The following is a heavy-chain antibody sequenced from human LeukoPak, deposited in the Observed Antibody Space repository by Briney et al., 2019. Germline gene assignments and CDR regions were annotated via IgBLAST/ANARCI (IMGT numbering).Heavy chain of an antibody. CDR1: GFTFSSHE. V-gene: IGHV3-48*03. CDR2: ISSSGSTI. Sequence: GGSLRLSCAASGFTFSSHEMNWVRQAPGKGLEWVPYISSSGSTIYYADSVKGRFTISRDNAKNSLYLQMNSLRAEDTAVYYCARDIVVVVAATRYYYGMDVWGKGTTVTVSS. J-gene: IGHJ6*04. CDR3: ARDIVVVVAATRYYYGMDV. D-gene: IGHD2-15*01.